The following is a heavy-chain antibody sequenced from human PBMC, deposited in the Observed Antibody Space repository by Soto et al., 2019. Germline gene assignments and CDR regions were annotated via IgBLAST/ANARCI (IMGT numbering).Heavy chain of an antibody. J-gene: IGHJ4*02. CDR1: GFTFSNYW. CDR3: AQDLTSNQADY. D-gene: IGHD2-2*01. Sequence: GGSLRLCCVGSGFTFSNYWLHWVRQVPGKGLVWVSRMNLDGSITNYADPVKGRFTISRDDAKNTLYLQMNNLRAEDTAVYYCAQDLTSNQADYWGQGALVTVS. V-gene: IGHV3-74*01. CDR2: MNLDGSIT.